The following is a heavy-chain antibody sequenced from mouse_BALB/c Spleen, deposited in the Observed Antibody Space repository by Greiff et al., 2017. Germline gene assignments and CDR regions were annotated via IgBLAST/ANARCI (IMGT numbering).Heavy chain of an antibody. J-gene: IGHJ2*01. V-gene: IGHV5-4*02. CDR2: ISDGGSYT. D-gene: IGHD1-2*01. Sequence: EVKVVESGGGLVKPGGSLKLSCAASGFTFSDYYMYWVRQTPEKRLEWVATISDGGSYTYYPDSVKGRFTISRDNAKNNLYLQMSSLKSEDTAMYYCTRGGITTALDYWGQGTTLTVSS. CDR3: TRGGITTALDY. CDR1: GFTFSDYY.